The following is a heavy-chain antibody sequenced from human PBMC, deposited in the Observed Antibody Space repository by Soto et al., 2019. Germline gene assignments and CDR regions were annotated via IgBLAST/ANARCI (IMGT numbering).Heavy chain of an antibody. CDR1: GGTFSSYA. Sequence: ASVKVSCKASGGTFSSYAISWVRQAPGQGLEWMGGIIPIFGTANYAQKFQGRVTITADESTSTAYMELSSLRSEDTAVYYCAGRTSSSSAFDYWGQGTLVTVSS. D-gene: IGHD6-6*01. CDR3: AGRTSSSSAFDY. V-gene: IGHV1-69*13. CDR2: IIPIFGTA. J-gene: IGHJ4*02.